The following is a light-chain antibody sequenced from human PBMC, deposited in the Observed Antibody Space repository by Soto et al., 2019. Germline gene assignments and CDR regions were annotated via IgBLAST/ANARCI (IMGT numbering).Light chain of an antibody. V-gene: IGKV3-15*01. CDR2: GAS. Sequence: IVMTQSPGTLSLSPGLRSTISCRASQSVTTRYLAWYQQKPGQAPRLXISGASTRAAGISDRFRGSGSGTEFTLTISSLRSQDSAIYYCQQYFEWPPMTFGQGTRLEIK. J-gene: IGKJ5*01. CDR1: QSVTTRY. CDR3: QQYFEWPPMT.